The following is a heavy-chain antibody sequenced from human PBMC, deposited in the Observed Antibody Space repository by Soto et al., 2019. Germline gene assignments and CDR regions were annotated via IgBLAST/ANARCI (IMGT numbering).Heavy chain of an antibody. J-gene: IGHJ3*02. V-gene: IGHV3-11*01. D-gene: IGHD4-17*01. CDR3: ARGSGYGGNTFDAFDI. CDR2: ISSSGSTR. Sequence: QVQLVESGGGLVKPGGSLRLSCAASGFTFSDYYMTWIRQPPGKGLEWISYISSSGSTRDHADSVKGRFTISRDNAKNSLYLEMHSLRAEDTAVYYCARGSGYGGNTFDAFDIWGQGTMVTVSS. CDR1: GFTFSDYY.